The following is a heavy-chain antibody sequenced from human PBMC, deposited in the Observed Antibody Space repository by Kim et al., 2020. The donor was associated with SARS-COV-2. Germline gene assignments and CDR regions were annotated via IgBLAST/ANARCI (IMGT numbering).Heavy chain of an antibody. D-gene: IGHD6-13*01. CDR2: IIPIFGTA. V-gene: IGHV1-69*13. Sequence: SVKVSCKASGGTFSSYAISWVRQAPGQGLEWMGGIIPIFGTANYAQKFQGRVTITADESTSTAYMELSSLRSEDTAVYYCARVGGIPPRPYSSSWYGFQCYFDYWGQGTLVTVSS. CDR3: ARVGGIPPRPYSSSWYGFQCYFDY. CDR1: GGTFSSYA. J-gene: IGHJ4*02.